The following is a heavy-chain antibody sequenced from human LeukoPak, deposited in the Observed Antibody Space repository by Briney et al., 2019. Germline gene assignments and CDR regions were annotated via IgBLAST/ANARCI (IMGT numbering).Heavy chain of an antibody. Sequence: SETLSLTCTVSGASISSYYCNWIRQPPGKGLEWIGYIYYTGSTNHNPSLKSRVSISVDTSKNQFSLKLSSVTAADTAVYYCARDSGPRAFDIWGQGTMVTVSS. CDR1: GASISSYY. J-gene: IGHJ3*02. V-gene: IGHV4-59*01. D-gene: IGHD2-15*01. CDR3: ARDSGPRAFDI. CDR2: IYYTGST.